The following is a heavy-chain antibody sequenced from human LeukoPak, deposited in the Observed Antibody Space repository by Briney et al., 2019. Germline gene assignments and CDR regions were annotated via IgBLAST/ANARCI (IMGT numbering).Heavy chain of an antibody. J-gene: IGHJ4*02. CDR1: GGSVSGYY. V-gene: IGHV4-59*02. CDR2: VYYSGST. Sequence: PSETLSLTCVVSGGSVSGYYWGWIRQPPGRGLEWIGYVYYSGSTNYNPSFKSRITISVDTSRNQFPLQLSSVTAADTAVYYCARIHRYCSGGACYVLDNWGQGTLVAVSS. CDR3: ARIHRYCSGGACYVLDN. D-gene: IGHD2-15*01.